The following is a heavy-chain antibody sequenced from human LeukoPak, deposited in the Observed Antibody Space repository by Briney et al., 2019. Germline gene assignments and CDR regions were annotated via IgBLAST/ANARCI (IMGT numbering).Heavy chain of an antibody. V-gene: IGHV3-48*04. CDR1: GFTFSSYS. CDR2: ISSSSSTI. Sequence: GGSLRLSCAASGFTFSSYSMNWVRQAPGKGLEWVSYISSSSSTIYYADSVKGRFTISRDNAKNSLYLQMNSLRAEDTAVYYCARATRTSVLLWFFDYWGQGTLVTVSS. J-gene: IGHJ4*02. D-gene: IGHD3-10*01. CDR3: ARATRTSVLLWFFDY.